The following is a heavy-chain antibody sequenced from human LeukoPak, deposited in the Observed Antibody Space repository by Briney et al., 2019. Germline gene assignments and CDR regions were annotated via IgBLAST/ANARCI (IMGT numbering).Heavy chain of an antibody. V-gene: IGHV1-2*02. Sequence: GASVKVSCKASGYTFTGYYMHWVRQAPGQGLEWMGWINPNSGGTNYAQKFQGRVTMTRDTSISTAYMELSRLRSDDTAVYYCARDPSYGPRVNAFDIWGQGTMVTVSS. CDR1: GYTFTGYY. CDR3: ARDPSYGPRVNAFDI. D-gene: IGHD5-18*01. CDR2: INPNSGGT. J-gene: IGHJ3*02.